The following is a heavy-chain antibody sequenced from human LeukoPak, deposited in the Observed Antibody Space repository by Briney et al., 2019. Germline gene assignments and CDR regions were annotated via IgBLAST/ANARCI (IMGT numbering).Heavy chain of an antibody. CDR2: MNPNSGNT. Sequence: GSVKVSCKASGYTFTSYDINWVRQATGQGLEWMGWMNPNSGNTGYAQKFQGRVTITRNTSISTAYMELRSLRSDDTAVYYCATVRGSYYFDYWGQGTLVTVSS. J-gene: IGHJ4*02. CDR1: GYTFTSYD. D-gene: IGHD3-16*01. V-gene: IGHV1-8*03. CDR3: ATVRGSYYFDY.